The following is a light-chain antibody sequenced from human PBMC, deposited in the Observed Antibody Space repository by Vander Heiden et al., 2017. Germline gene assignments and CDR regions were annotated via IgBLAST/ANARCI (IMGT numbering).Light chain of an antibody. CDR3: QSFDNSLGCYV. J-gene: IGLJ1*01. CDR2: ANT. V-gene: IGLV1-40*01. Sequence: QSVLTQPPSVSGAPGQRVTISCTGSSSNIGAGYDVHWYQQFPGTAPKLLIHANTNRPSGVPDRFSGSKSGTSASLAITGLQAEDEADFYCQSFDNSLGCYVFGTGTKVTVL. CDR1: SSNIGAGYD.